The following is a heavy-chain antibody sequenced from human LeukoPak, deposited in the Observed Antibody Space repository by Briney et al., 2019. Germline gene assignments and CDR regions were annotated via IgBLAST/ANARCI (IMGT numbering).Heavy chain of an antibody. CDR1: GFTFSSYA. J-gene: IGHJ3*02. D-gene: IGHD2-21*02. Sequence: GGSLRLSCAASGFTFSSYAMSWVRQAPGKGLEWVPAISGSGGSTYYADSVKGRFTISRDNSKNTLYLQMNSLRAEDTAVYYCAKVVVVTALPHDAFDIWGQGTMVTVSS. CDR2: ISGSGGST. V-gene: IGHV3-23*01. CDR3: AKVVVVTALPHDAFDI.